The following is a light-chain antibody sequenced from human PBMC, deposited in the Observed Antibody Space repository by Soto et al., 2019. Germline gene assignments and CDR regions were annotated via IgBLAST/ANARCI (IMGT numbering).Light chain of an antibody. CDR3: QHYGTTPWT. Sequence: PGERVTLSCRTSQSVCSRCFAWYQQKPGQSPRLLIYGASTRATGIPDRFSGSESGTDFTLTISRLEPEDFAVYYCQHYGTTPWTFGQGTKVAIK. J-gene: IGKJ1*01. V-gene: IGKV3-20*01. CDR1: QSVCSRC. CDR2: GAS.